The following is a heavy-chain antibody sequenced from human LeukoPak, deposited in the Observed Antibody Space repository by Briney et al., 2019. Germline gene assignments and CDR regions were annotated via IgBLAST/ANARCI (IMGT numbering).Heavy chain of an antibody. J-gene: IGHJ1*01. CDR3: ATDPPEGQ. CDR1: VYTLTELS. V-gene: IGHV1-24*01. CDR2: FDPEDGET. Sequence: GASVKVSCKVSVYTLTELSMHWVRQAPGKGVEWMGGFDPEDGETMYAQKFQGRVHMTEERPPDTGYMALSSLRSEATAVYSCATDPPEGQWGQGKLVTVSS.